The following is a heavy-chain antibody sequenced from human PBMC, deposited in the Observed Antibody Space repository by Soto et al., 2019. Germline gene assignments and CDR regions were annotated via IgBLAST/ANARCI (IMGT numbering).Heavy chain of an antibody. D-gene: IGHD2-15*01. CDR1: GGSICSYY. J-gene: IGHJ4*02. CDR2: IYYSGSS. V-gene: IGHV4-59*08. Sequence: QVQLQESGPGLVKPSETRSPTCTVSGGSICSYYWSWIRQPPGKGLEWIGYIYYSGSSNYNPSLKSRVTISVDTSKNQFSLKLRSVTAADTAVYYCARRYGGNFDYWGQGTLVTVSS. CDR3: ARRYGGNFDY.